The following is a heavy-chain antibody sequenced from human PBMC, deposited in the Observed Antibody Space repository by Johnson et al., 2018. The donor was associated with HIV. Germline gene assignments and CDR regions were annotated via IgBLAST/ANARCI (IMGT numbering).Heavy chain of an antibody. D-gene: IGHD4/OR15-4a*01. CDR1: GFTFSTYG. V-gene: IGHV3-30*18. J-gene: IGHJ3*02. CDR2: ISYDGSNK. CDR3: AKDRSAHMTMLLEVVADAFDI. Sequence: VQLVESGGGVVQPGRSLRLSCAASGFTFSTYGMHWVRQAPGKGLEWVAVISYDGSNKYYAYSVKGRFTISRDYSKKTLYLQMNSLRAEDTAVYYCAKDRSAHMTMLLEVVADAFDIWGQGTMVTVSS.